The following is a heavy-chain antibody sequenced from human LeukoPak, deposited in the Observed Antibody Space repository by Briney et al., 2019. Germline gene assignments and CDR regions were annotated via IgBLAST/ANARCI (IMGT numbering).Heavy chain of an antibody. CDR2: INPSNGIT. CDR3: ARNDLGAETHSIDY. V-gene: IGHV1-2*02. CDR1: GYTFTSYY. Sequence: ASVKVSCKAYGYTFTSYYMHWVRQAPGQSLEWMGWINPSNGITKYTHKYQGRVTMTRDTSISTAYMELSSLRSDDTAVYYCARNDLGAETHSIDYWGQGTLVTVSS. D-gene: IGHD1-26*01. J-gene: IGHJ4*02.